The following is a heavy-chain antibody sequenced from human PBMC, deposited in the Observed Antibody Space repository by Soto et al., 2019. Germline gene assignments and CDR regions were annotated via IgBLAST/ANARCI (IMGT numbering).Heavy chain of an antibody. CDR3: ARSHGSSTSLEIYYYYYYGMDV. V-gene: IGHV1-69*01. CDR1: GGTFSSYA. J-gene: IGHJ6*02. Sequence: QVQLVQSGAEVKKPGSSVKVSCKASGGTFSSYAISWVRQAPGQGLEWMGGIIPISDTTNYAQKFQGRVTITADESTRTAYMELSSLRSEATAVYYCARSHGSSTSLEIYYYYYYGMDVWGQGTTVTVSS. CDR2: IIPISDTT. D-gene: IGHD2-2*01.